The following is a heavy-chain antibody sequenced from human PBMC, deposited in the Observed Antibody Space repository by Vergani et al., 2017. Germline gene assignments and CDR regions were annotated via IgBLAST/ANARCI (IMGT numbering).Heavy chain of an antibody. Sequence: QVQLVQSGAEVKKPGASVKVSCKASGYTFTGYYMHWVRQAPGQGLEWMGWINPNSGGTNYAQKFQGRVTMTRDTSISTAYMELSRLRSYDTAGYYCARVVPYYDFWSGYHYYMDVWGKGTTVTVSS. J-gene: IGHJ6*03. D-gene: IGHD3-3*01. CDR3: ARVVPYYDFWSGYHYYMDV. V-gene: IGHV1-2*02. CDR2: INPNSGGT. CDR1: GYTFTGYY.